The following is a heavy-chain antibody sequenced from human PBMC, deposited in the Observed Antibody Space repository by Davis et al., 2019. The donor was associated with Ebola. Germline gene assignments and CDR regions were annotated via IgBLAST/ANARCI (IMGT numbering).Heavy chain of an antibody. V-gene: IGHV5-51*01. CDR2: IYPGDSDT. CDR1: GYYFTYYW. J-gene: IGHJ3*02. D-gene: IGHD3-22*01. Sequence: KVSCKGSGYYFTYYWIGWVRQMPGQGLEWMGIIYPGDSDTKYSPSFQGEVTISIDKSTNTAYLQRSSLKASDTAMYYCARLRRDTAGYYSYRGAFDIWGQGTMVTFSS. CDR3: ARLRRDTAGYYSYRGAFDI.